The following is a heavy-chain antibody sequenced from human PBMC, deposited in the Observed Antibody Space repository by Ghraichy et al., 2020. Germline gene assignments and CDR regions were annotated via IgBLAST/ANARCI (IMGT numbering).Heavy chain of an antibody. V-gene: IGHV3-9*01. J-gene: IGHJ4*02. Sequence: LSLTCAASGFTFDDYAMHWVRQAPGKGLEWVSGISWNSGSIGYADSVKGRFTISRDNAKNSLYLQMNSLRAEDTALYYCAKDIGYSGSSYFDYWGQGTLVTVSS. CDR3: AKDIGYSGSSYFDY. CDR1: GFTFDDYA. D-gene: IGHD1-26*01. CDR2: ISWNSGSI.